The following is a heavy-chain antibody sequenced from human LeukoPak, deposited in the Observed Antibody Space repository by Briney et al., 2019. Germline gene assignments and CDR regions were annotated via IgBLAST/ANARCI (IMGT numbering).Heavy chain of an antibody. CDR1: GGSIADYY. V-gene: IGHV4-4*07. D-gene: IGHD5-18*01. Sequence: SETLSLTCIVSGGSIADYYWTWIRQPAGKGLEWIGRISKTGTTKYNPSLESRVTMSVDTSEEQFSLNLRSVTTADTAVYYCARSGYSWTWGQGTLVTASS. CDR2: ISKTGTT. CDR3: ARSGYSWT. J-gene: IGHJ5*02.